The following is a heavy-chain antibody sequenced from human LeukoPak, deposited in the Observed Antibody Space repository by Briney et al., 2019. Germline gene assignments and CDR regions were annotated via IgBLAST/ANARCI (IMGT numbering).Heavy chain of an antibody. CDR3: ARAPYYDILTGYYNPTGYYGMDV. CDR2: IYTSGST. Sequence: SETLSLTCTVSGGSISSYYWSWIRQPAGKGLEWIGRIYTSGSTNYNPSLKSRVTMSVDTSKNQFSLKLSSVTAADTAVYYCARAPYYDILTGYYNPTGYYGMDVWGQGTTVTVTS. J-gene: IGHJ6*02. D-gene: IGHD3-9*01. CDR1: GGSISSYY. V-gene: IGHV4-4*07.